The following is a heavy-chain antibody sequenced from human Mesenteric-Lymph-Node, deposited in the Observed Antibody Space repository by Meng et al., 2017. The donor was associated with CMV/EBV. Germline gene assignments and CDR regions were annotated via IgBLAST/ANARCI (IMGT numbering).Heavy chain of an antibody. J-gene: IGHJ4*02. V-gene: IGHV4-4*02. CDR2: IYHSGST. D-gene: IGHD2-2*01. CDR3: ASTATLGYCSSTSCYSFDY. Sequence: SIRRSNWWSWVRQPPGKGLEWIGEIYHSGSTNYNPSLKSRVTISVDKSKNQFSLKLSSVTAADTAVYYCASTATLGYCSSTSCYSFDYWGQGTLVTVSS. CDR1: SIRRSNW.